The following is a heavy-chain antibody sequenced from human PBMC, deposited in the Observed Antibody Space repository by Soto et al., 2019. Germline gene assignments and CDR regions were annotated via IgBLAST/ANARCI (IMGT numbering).Heavy chain of an antibody. CDR3: ASSELAVAGYLFDY. Sequence: SETLSLTCTVSGGSISSSSYYWGWIRQPPGKGLEWIGSIYYSGSTYYNPSLKSRVTISVDTSKNQFSLKLSSVTAADTAVYYCASSELAVAGYLFDYWGQGTLVTVSS. D-gene: IGHD6-19*01. V-gene: IGHV4-39*01. CDR2: IYYSGST. CDR1: GGSISSSSYY. J-gene: IGHJ4*02.